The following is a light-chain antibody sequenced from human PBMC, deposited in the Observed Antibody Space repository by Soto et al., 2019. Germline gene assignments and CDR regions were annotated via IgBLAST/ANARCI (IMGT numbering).Light chain of an antibody. J-gene: IGKJ1*01. Sequence: EILLTQSPGTLSLSPGERATLSCRATQRVSSTYLAWYHQKPGQAPRLLILGASGRATGIPDRFSGSGSGTDLTLTISRLEPEDFAVYYCQQYGSSPRPWTFGQGTKVDIK. CDR1: QRVSSTY. V-gene: IGKV3-20*01. CDR2: GAS. CDR3: QQYGSSPRPWT.